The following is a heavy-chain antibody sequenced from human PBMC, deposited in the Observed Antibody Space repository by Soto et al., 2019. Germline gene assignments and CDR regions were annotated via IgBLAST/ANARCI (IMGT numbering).Heavy chain of an antibody. CDR2: ISYDGSNK. D-gene: IGHD2-2*01. Sequence: PGGSLRLSCAASGFTFSSYGMHWVRQAPGKGLEWVAVISYDGSNKYYADSVKGRFTISRDNSKNTLYLQMNSLRAEDTAVYYCAKVVCSSTSCYDGFDYWGQGTLVTVSS. CDR3: AKVVCSSTSCYDGFDY. CDR1: GFTFSSYG. V-gene: IGHV3-30*18. J-gene: IGHJ4*02.